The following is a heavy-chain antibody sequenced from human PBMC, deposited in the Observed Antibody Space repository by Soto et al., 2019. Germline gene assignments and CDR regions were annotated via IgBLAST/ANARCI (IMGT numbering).Heavy chain of an antibody. Sequence: PGGSLRLSCAASGFTFSIYAMYWVRQAPGKGLEWVSVISGSGGSTYYADSVKGRFTISRDNSKSTLYLQMNSLRAEDTAVYYCAKDESRRNRRYFDLWGRGTLVTVSS. J-gene: IGHJ2*01. CDR2: ISGSGGST. V-gene: IGHV3-23*01. D-gene: IGHD4-4*01. CDR1: GFTFSIYA. CDR3: AKDESRRNRRYFDL.